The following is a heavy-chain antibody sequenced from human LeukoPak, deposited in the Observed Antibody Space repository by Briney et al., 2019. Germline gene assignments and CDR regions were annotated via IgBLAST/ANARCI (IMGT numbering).Heavy chain of an antibody. Sequence: ASVKVSCKASGGTFSSYAISWVRQASGQGLEWMGGIIPIFGTANYAQKFQGRVTITADESTSTAYMELSSLRSEDTAVYYCARTTTGENYYYMDVWGKGTTVTVSS. CDR3: ARTTTGENYYYMDV. J-gene: IGHJ6*03. CDR1: GGTFSSYA. CDR2: IIPIFGTA. D-gene: IGHD3-10*01. V-gene: IGHV1-69*13.